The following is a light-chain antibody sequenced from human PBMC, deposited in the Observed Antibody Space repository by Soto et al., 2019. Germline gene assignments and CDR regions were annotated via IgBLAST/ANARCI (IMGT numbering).Light chain of an antibody. CDR1: QSISSY. CDR2: AAS. CDR3: QQYHIYSGT. J-gene: IGKJ1*01. Sequence: DIQMTQSPSSLSASVVDRVTITFRASQSISSYLNWYQQKPGKAPKLLIYAASSLQSGVPSRFSGSGSGTEFTLTINSLQPDDFATYYCQQYHIYSGTFGQGTKVDIK. V-gene: IGKV1-39*01.